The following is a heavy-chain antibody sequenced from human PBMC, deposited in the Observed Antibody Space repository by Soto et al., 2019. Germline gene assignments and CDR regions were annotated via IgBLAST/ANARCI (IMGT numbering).Heavy chain of an antibody. CDR2: IYPSGST. V-gene: IGHV4-4*07. D-gene: IGHD5-12*01. J-gene: IGHJ4*02. Sequence: LSLTCTVSGGSISGHSWIWIRQSAGRGLEWIGHIYPSGSTSYNPSLRSRVTMSLDTSMNQIFLNLTSVTAADTEVFYCVRGTSYSVYDFWGPGTLVTVSS. CDR3: VRGTSYSVYDF. CDR1: GGSISGHS.